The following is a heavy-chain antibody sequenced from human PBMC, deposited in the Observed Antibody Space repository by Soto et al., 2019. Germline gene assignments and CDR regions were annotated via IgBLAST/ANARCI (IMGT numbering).Heavy chain of an antibody. CDR3: ARDFCSGGSCYSGNWFDP. Sequence: PSETLSLTCTVSGGSISSGGYYWSWLRQHTGKGLVWIGYIYYSGSTYYNPSLKSRVTISVDTSKNQFSLKLSSVTAADTAVYYCARDFCSGGSCYSGNWFDPWGQGTLVTVS. J-gene: IGHJ5*02. CDR2: IYYSGST. V-gene: IGHV4-31*03. D-gene: IGHD2-15*01. CDR1: GGSISSGGYY.